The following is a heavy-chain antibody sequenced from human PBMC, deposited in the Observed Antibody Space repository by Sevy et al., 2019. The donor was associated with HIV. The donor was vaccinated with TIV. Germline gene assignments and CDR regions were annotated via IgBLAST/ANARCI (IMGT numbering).Heavy chain of an antibody. Sequence: ASVKVSCKASGGTFSSYAISWVRQAPGQGLEWMGGIIPIFGTANYAQKFQGRVTITADESTSTAYMELSSLRSEDTAVYYCARAAQEAWPYSSGWYRGGGAFDIWGQGTMVTVSS. CDR2: IIPIFGTA. D-gene: IGHD6-19*01. V-gene: IGHV1-69*13. CDR3: ARAAQEAWPYSSGWYRGGGAFDI. J-gene: IGHJ3*02. CDR1: GGTFSSYA.